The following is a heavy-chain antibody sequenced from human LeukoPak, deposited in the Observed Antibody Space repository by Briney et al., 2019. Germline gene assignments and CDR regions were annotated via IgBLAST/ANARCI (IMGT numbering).Heavy chain of an antibody. J-gene: IGHJ4*02. CDR1: GFTFSNYW. CDR2: IKQDGSER. V-gene: IGHV3-7*01. D-gene: IGHD1-7*01. CDR3: ASRAGKPGNTPWCFDY. Sequence: GGSLRLSCAASGFTFSNYWMTWVRQAPGKGPEWVANIKQDGSERNYVDSVKGRFTIARDNTKNSLYLQMTSLRGEDTAVYYCASRAGKPGNTPWCFDYWGQGTLVTVSS.